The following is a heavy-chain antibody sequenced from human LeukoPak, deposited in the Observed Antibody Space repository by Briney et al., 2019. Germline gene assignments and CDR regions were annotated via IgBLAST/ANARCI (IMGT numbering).Heavy chain of an antibody. CDR2: INHSGST. CDR1: GGSFSGYY. V-gene: IGHV4-34*01. Sequence: PSETLSLTCAVYGGSFSGYYWSWIRQPPGKGLEWIGEINHSGSTNYNPSLKSRVTLSVDTSKNQFSLKLSSVTAADTAVYYCATWADYYGSGSYVDYWGQGTLVTVSS. CDR3: ATWADYYGSGSYVDY. J-gene: IGHJ4*02. D-gene: IGHD3-10*01.